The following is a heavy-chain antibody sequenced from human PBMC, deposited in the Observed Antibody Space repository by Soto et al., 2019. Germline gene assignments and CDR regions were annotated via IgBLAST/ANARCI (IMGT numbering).Heavy chain of an antibody. D-gene: IGHD1-1*01. CDR3: VEGWNAF. V-gene: IGHV3-15*01. Sequence: EVQVVESGGDLVEPGGSLRLSCVTSGFMFSSAWMSWVRQAPGKGLEWVARIKSTKDGGARDYAAPVNGRFSISRDDSKSTVYLQMNRLRAENTALYYCVEGWNAFWGQGTLVTVSS. CDR2: IKSTKDGGAR. CDR1: GFMFSSAW. J-gene: IGHJ4*02.